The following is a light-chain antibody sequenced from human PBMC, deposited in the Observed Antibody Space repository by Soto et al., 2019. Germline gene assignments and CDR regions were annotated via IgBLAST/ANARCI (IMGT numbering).Light chain of an antibody. CDR3: QHFKNWPPGVT. CDR2: GAS. CDR1: QSISTN. Sequence: EIVITQSPATLSVSPGERASLSCRASQSISTNLAWYQQKPGQAPRLLIFGASTRAPDIPARFSGSGSGTEFTLTISGLQSEDFAVYYCQHFKNWPPGVTFGQGTKVDLK. V-gene: IGKV3-15*01. J-gene: IGKJ1*01.